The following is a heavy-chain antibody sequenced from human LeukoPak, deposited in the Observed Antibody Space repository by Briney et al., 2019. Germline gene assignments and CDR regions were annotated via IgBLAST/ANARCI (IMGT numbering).Heavy chain of an antibody. D-gene: IGHD4-23*01. CDR1: GGTFSSYA. Sequence: SVKVSCKASGGTFSSYAISWVRQAPGQGLDWMGGIIPIFGTANYAQKFQGRVTITTDESTSTAYMELSSLRSEDTAVYYCARGVGGNPYYYYYYYMDVWGKGTTVTVSS. V-gene: IGHV1-69*05. CDR2: IIPIFGTA. CDR3: ARGVGGNPYYYYYYYMDV. J-gene: IGHJ6*03.